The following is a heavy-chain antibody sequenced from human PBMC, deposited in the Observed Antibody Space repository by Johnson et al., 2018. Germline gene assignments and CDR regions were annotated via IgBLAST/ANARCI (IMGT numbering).Heavy chain of an antibody. Sequence: VQLVESGAEVKKPGSSVKVSCKASGGTFSNFAFSWVRQAPGQGLEWLGGIIPIFGTANYAQKFQGSVTITADGSTPAYMELSSLTSEATAVYYCARGYYSDTSGYYPDYDAFDIWGQGTMVTVSS. V-gene: IGHV1-69*01. CDR2: IIPIFGTA. J-gene: IGHJ3*02. CDR3: ARGYYSDTSGYYPDYDAFDI. CDR1: GGTFSNFA. D-gene: IGHD3-22*01.